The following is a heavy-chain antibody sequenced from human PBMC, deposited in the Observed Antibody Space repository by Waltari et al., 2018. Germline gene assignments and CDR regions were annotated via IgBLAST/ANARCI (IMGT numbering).Heavy chain of an antibody. Sequence: QVQLVESGGGVVQPGRSLRLSCAASGFTFSSYGMHWVRQAPGKGLEWVAVIWYDGSNKYYADAVKGRFTISRDNSKNTLYLQMNSLRAEDTAVYYCARGDIGCSGGSCYVYYYYGMDVWGQGTTVTVSS. J-gene: IGHJ6*02. D-gene: IGHD2-15*01. CDR3: ARGDIGCSGGSCYVYYYYGMDV. CDR2: IWYDGSNK. CDR1: GFTFSSYG. V-gene: IGHV3-33*01.